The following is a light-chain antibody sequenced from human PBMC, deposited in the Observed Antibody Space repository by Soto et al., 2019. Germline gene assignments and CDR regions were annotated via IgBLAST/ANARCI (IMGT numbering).Light chain of an antibody. CDR1: SSNIGTNT. CDR3: ATWDDSLNGVV. J-gene: IGLJ2*01. V-gene: IGLV1-44*01. CDR2: SND. Sequence: QSVLTQPPSASGTPGQRVTIFCSGSSSNIGTNTVNWYQHLPGTAPKLLIFSNDERPSGVPDRFSGSKSGTSASLAISGLQSDDEADYYCATWDDSLNGVVFGGGTKVTVL.